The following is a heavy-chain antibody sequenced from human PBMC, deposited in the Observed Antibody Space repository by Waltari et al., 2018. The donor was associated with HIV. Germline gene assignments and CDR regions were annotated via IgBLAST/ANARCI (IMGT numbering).Heavy chain of an antibody. CDR2: MGTRATAR. CDR1: GFSLTSYS. CDR3: ARGLSYFDGKPLPWYFDV. J-gene: IGHJ2*01. D-gene: IGHD3-10*01. Sequence: EEQLLQSGGKFVQPGESLRLSCVASGFSLTSYSVNWVRQAPGKGVEWVSYMGTRATARSYADSVKARFTVFADKAKQSVYLQISNLQDEDSAMYYCARGLSYFDGKPLPWYFDVWGRGSRVIVAS. V-gene: IGHV3-48*02.